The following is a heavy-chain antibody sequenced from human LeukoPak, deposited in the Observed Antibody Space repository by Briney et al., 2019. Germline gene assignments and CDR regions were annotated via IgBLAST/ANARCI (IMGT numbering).Heavy chain of an antibody. CDR3: ARDAYRYENDGFFDN. V-gene: IGHV3-53*01. CDR2: IYSGGNT. J-gene: IGHJ4*02. CDR1: GFTVSSDY. D-gene: IGHD3-10*01. Sequence: GGSLRLSCAASGFTVSSDYMAWVRQAPGRGLDWVLIIYSGGNTYYADSVKGRFTISRDNSKNILYLQMNNLRAEDTAVYYCARDAYRYENDGFFDNWGQGTLVTVSS.